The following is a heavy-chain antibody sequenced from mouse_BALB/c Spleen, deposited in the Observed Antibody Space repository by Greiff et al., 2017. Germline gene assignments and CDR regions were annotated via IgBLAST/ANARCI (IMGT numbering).Heavy chain of an antibody. CDR2: ISYSGST. CDR1: GYSITSDYA. Sequence: VQLKESGPGLVKPSQSLSLTCTVTGYSITSDYAWNWIRQFPGNKLEWMGYISYSGSTSYNPSLKSRISITRDTSKNQFFLQLNSVTTEDTATYYCARWGEGWFAYWGQGTLVTVSA. CDR3: ARWGEGWFAY. J-gene: IGHJ3*01. V-gene: IGHV3-2*02.